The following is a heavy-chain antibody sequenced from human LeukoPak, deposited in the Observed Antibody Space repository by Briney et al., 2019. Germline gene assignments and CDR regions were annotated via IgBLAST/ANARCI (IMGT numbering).Heavy chain of an antibody. CDR1: GGTFSSYA. D-gene: IGHD3-10*01. V-gene: IGHV1-69*05. CDR2: IIPIFGTA. J-gene: IGHJ4*02. CDR3: ARTPGYGSYYFDY. Sequence: GASVKVSCKASGGTFSSYAISWVRQARGQGLEWMGGIIPIFGTANYAQKFQGRVTITTDESTSTAYIELSSLRSEDTAVYYCARTPGYGSYYFDYWGQGTLVTVSS.